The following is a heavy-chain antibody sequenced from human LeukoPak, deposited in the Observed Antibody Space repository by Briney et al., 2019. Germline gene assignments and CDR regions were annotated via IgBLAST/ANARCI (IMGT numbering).Heavy chain of an antibody. CDR1: GFTFSRYS. CDR2: IYSGDST. D-gene: IGHD1-14*01. Sequence: GGSLRLSCAASGFTFSRYSMNWVRQAPGKGLEWVSVIYSGDSTDHADSVKGRFTISSDTSKNTVYLQMNSLRGEDSAVYYCATDHRNLDAFDIWGQGTRVTVSS. V-gene: IGHV3-66*01. J-gene: IGHJ3*02. CDR3: ATDHRNLDAFDI.